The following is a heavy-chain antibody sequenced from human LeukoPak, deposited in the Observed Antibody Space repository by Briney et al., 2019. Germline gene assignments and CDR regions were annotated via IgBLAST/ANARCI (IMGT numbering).Heavy chain of an antibody. CDR1: GFTFSSYW. D-gene: IGHD6-13*01. CDR3: ARAYSGSYRYYFDY. V-gene: IGHV3-7*01. J-gene: IGHJ4*02. Sequence: GGSLRLSCAASGFTFSSYWMSWVRQAPGKGLEWVANIKQDGSEKYYVDSVKGRFTISRDNAKNSLYLQMNSLRAEDTAVYYCARAYSGSYRYYFDYWGQGTLVTVSS. CDR2: IKQDGSEK.